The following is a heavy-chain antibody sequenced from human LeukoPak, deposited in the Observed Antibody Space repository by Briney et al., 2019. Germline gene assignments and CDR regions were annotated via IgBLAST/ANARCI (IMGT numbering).Heavy chain of an antibody. CDR1: GFTFDDYG. CDR3: ARGRTSGGMTTDIDY. D-gene: IGHD4-11*01. J-gene: IGHJ4*02. CDR2: INWNGGST. Sequence: GGSLRLSCAASGFTFDDYGMSWVRQAPGKGLEWVSGINWNGGSTGYADSVKGRFTISRDNAKNSLYLQMNSLRAEDTALYYCARGRTSGGMTTDIDYWGQGTLVTVSS. V-gene: IGHV3-20*04.